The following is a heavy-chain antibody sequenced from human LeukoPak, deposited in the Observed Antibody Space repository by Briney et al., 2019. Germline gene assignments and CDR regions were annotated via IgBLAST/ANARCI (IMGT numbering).Heavy chain of an antibody. CDR1: GFTFSGYP. D-gene: IGHD2-21*02. J-gene: IGHJ4*02. CDR3: ARDELLFDY. Sequence: GGALRLSCAASGFTFSGYPIHWVRQAPGKGLEWVAVISYDGSNKYYADSVKGRITISRDNSKNTLYLQMNSLRAEDTAVYYCARDELLFDYWGQGTLVTVSS. V-gene: IGHV3-30-3*01. CDR2: ISYDGSNK.